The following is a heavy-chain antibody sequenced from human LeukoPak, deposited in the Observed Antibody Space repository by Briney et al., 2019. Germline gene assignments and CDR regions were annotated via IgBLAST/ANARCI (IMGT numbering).Heavy chain of an antibody. CDR2: IYYSGST. Sequence: KPSETLSLTCTVSGGSISSYYWSWIRQPPGKGLEWIGYIYYSGSTNYNPSLKSRVTISVDTPKNQFSLKLSSVTAADTAVYYCARIGPTLTLQHWRQGTLVTVSS. CDR1: GGSISSYY. J-gene: IGHJ1*01. D-gene: IGHD3/OR15-3a*01. CDR3: ARIGPTLTLQH. V-gene: IGHV4-59*01.